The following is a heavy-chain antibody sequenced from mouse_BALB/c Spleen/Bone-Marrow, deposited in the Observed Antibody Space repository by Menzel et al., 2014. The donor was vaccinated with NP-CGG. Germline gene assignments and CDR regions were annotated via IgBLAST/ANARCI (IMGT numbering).Heavy chain of an antibody. CDR3: ARNWDVGFAY. CDR2: INPDSSTI. Sequence: EVQVMESGGGLVQPGGSLKLSCAASGFDFSRYWMSWVRRAPGKGLEWIGEINPDSSTINYTPSLKDKFIISRDNAKNTLYLQMSKVRSEDTALYYCARNWDVGFAYWGQGTLVTVSA. J-gene: IGHJ3*01. CDR1: GFDFSRYW. D-gene: IGHD4-1*01. V-gene: IGHV4-1*02.